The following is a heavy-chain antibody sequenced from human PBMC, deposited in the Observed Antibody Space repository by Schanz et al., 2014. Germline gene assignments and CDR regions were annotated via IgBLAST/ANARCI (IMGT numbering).Heavy chain of an antibody. J-gene: IGHJ4*02. V-gene: IGHV1-46*01. Sequence: QVQLVQSGAEVKKAGASVKVSCKVSGYTLSKLSIHWVRQAPGKGLEWMGIINPSGGSTTYAQKFQGRVTMTRDTSTSTVYMELSSLRSDDTAVYYCARDRTYYDILTGYSYFDYWGQGPLVTVSS. CDR3: ARDRTYYDILTGYSYFDY. CDR1: GYTLSKLS. D-gene: IGHD3-9*01. CDR2: INPSGGST.